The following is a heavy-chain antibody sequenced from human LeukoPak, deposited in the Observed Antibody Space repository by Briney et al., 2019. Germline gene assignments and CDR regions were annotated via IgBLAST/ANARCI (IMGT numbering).Heavy chain of an antibody. J-gene: IGHJ6*03. CDR1: GYTFTGYY. CDR3: ARDRVAVAGSYMDV. CDR2: INPNSGGT. D-gene: IGHD6-19*01. Sequence: GASVKVSCKACGYTFTGYYMHWVRQAPGQGLEWMGWINPNSGGTNYAQKFQGRVTMTRDTSISTAYMELSRLRSDDTAVYYCARDRVAVAGSYMDVWGKGTTVTVSS. V-gene: IGHV1-2*02.